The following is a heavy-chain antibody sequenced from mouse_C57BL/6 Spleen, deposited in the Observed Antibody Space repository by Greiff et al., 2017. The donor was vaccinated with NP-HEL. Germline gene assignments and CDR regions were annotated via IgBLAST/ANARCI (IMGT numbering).Heavy chain of an antibody. CDR3: ARDGYDRGYYFDY. V-gene: IGHV1-19*01. Sequence: EVQLQQSGPVLVKPGASVKMSCKASGYTFTDYYMNWVKQSHGKSLEWIGVINPYNGGTSYNQKFKGKGTLTVDKSSSTAYMELNSLKSEDSAVYYCARDGYDRGYYFDYWGQGTTLTVSS. CDR2: INPYNGGT. CDR1: GYTFTDYY. D-gene: IGHD2-2*01. J-gene: IGHJ2*01.